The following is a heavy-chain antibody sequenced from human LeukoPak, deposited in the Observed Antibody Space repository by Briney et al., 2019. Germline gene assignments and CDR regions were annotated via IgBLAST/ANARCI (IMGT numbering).Heavy chain of an antibody. J-gene: IGHJ4*02. D-gene: IGHD2-15*01. V-gene: IGHV1-18*01. CDR2: ISAYNGNT. Sequence: ASVKVSCKASGYTFTSYGISWVRQAPGQGLVWMGWISAYNGNTNYAQKLQGRVTMTTDTSTSTAYMELRSLRSDDTAVYCCARDEDIVVVVAAATETNFDYWGQGTLVTVSS. CDR3: ARDEDIVVVVAAATETNFDY. CDR1: GYTFTSYG.